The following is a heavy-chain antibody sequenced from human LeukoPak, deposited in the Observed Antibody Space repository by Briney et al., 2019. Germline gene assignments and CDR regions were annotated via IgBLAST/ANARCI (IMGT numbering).Heavy chain of an antibody. CDR1: GFTFNSYW. J-gene: IGHJ5*02. V-gene: IGHV3-23*01. CDR2: ISGSGGST. CDR3: ARVPGANAS. Sequence: PGGSLRLSCAASGFTFNSYWMHWVRHAPGKGLEWVSAISGSGGSTHYADSVKGRFTISRDNSKNTLYLQMNGLRVEDTAVYNCARVPGANASWGQGTLVTVSS.